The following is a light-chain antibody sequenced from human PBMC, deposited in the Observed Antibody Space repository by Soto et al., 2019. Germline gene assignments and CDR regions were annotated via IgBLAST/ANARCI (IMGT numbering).Light chain of an antibody. CDR2: KAS. V-gene: IGKV1-5*03. Sequence: DLPMTQSPSTLSASEGDRVTITCRASQSIGNWLAWYQQKTGKAPKLLIYKASILQSGVPGRFSGSGSGTEFTLTISSLQPDDFATYYCQQYDSYPYTFGQGTKLEIK. J-gene: IGKJ2*01. CDR1: QSIGNW. CDR3: QQYDSYPYT.